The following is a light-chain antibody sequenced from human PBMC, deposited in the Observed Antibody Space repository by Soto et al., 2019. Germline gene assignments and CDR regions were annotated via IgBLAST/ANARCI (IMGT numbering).Light chain of an antibody. Sequence: EIVLTQSPGTLSLSPGERATLSCMARQSVSSSYLAWYQQKPGQAHRLLIYGASSRATGIPDRFSGSGSGTDFTLTISRLAPAYVAVYYCQQDGRSPPRYTFGQGTKLEIK. V-gene: IGKV3-20*01. CDR1: QSVSSSY. CDR3: QQDGRSPPRYT. CDR2: GAS. J-gene: IGKJ2*01.